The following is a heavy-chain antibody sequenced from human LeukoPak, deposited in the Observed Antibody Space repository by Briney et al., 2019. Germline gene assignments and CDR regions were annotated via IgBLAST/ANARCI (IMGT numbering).Heavy chain of an antibody. CDR3: AKDRGRGAAAAPGYYYYYGMDV. J-gene: IGHJ6*02. CDR2: ISGSGGST. V-gene: IGHV3-23*01. CDR1: GFTFSSYA. Sequence: GGSLRLSCAASGFTFSSYAMSWVRQAPGKGLEWVSAISGSGGSTYYADSVRGRFTISRDNSKNTLYLQMNSLRAEDTAVYYCAKDRGRGAAAAPGYYYYYGMDVWGQGTTVTVSS. D-gene: IGHD6-13*01.